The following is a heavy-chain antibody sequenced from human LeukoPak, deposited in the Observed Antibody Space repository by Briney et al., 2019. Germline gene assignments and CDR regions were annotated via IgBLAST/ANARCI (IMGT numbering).Heavy chain of an antibody. CDR3: ARHRAYSSSSPFDY. V-gene: IGHV4-59*08. CDR2: IYYTGST. D-gene: IGHD6-6*01. Sequence: SETLSLTCSVSGGSISSLYWSWIRQPPGKGLEWIGYIYYTGSTNHNPSLKSRVTMFVDMSKNQFSLRLSSVTAADTAVYYCARHRAYSSSSPFDYWGQGTLVTVSS. CDR1: GGSISSLY. J-gene: IGHJ4*02.